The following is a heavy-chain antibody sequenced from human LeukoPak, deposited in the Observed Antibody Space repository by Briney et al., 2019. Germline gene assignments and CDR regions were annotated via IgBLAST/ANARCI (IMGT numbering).Heavy chain of an antibody. CDR2: INHSGST. V-gene: IGHV4-34*01. Sequence: SETLSLTCAVYGGSFSGYYWSWIRRPPGKGLEWIGEINHSGSTNYNPSLKSRVTISVDTSKNQFSLKLSSVTAADTAVYYCALRSYYYDRRGSFDYWGQGTLVTVSS. D-gene: IGHD3-22*01. CDR3: ALRSYYYDRRGSFDY. CDR1: GGSFSGYY. J-gene: IGHJ4*02.